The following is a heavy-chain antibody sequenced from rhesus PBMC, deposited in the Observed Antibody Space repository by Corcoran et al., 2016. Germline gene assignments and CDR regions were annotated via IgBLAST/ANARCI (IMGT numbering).Heavy chain of an antibody. J-gene: IGHJ4*01. Sequence: EVQLVESGGGLVQPGGSLRLSCAASGFTFSYVGLNWVRQAPGKGLGWVARIKSKADGGTADYAASVKGRFTISRDDSKNTLYLQMNSLKTEDTAVYYCTTGGYVDFDYWGQGVLVTVSS. V-gene: IGHV3-30*01. D-gene: IGHD2-39*01. CDR1: GFTFSYVG. CDR3: TTGGYVDFDY. CDR2: IKSKADGGTA.